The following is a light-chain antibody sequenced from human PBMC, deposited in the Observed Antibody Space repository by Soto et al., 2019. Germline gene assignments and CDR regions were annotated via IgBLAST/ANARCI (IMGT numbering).Light chain of an antibody. Sequence: DIQMTQSPSTLSASVGDRVTITCRSSQSISSWLAWYQQKPGKAPKLLIYDASSLESGVPSRFSGSGSGTEFTRTISSLQPDDFATYYCQQYYSYSPWTFGQGTNVEIK. CDR1: QSISSW. J-gene: IGKJ1*01. V-gene: IGKV1-5*01. CDR2: DAS. CDR3: QQYYSYSPWT.